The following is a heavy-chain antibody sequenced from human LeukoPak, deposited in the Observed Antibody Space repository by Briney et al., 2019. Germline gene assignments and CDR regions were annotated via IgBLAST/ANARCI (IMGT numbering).Heavy chain of an antibody. CDR3: ALIAVDWQQPFDY. Sequence: GGSLRLSCAASGFSFSRYTMSWGRQAPGKGLEWISYRSSSSTTIKYADSVKGRFIISRDNAKNSVYLQMNSLRAEDTAVYYCALIAVDWQQPFDYWGQGPLVTVSS. CDR1: GFSFSRYT. V-gene: IGHV3-48*01. CDR2: RSSSSTTI. D-gene: IGHD6-13*01. J-gene: IGHJ4*02.